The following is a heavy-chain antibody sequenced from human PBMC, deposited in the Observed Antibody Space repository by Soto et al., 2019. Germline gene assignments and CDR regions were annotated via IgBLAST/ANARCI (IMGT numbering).Heavy chain of an antibody. V-gene: IGHV4-39*01. Sequence: SETLSLTCTVSGGSISSSSYYWGWIRQPPGKGLEWIGSIYYSGSTYYNPSLKSRVTISVDTSKNQFSLKLSSVTAADTAVYYCARLGPIVGDYWGQGTLVTVSS. CDR3: ARLGPIVGDY. D-gene: IGHD3-16*02. J-gene: IGHJ4*02. CDR2: IYYSGST. CDR1: GGSISSSSYY.